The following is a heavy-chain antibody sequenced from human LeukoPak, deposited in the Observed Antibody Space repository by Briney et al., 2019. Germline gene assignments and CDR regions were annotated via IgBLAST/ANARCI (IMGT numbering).Heavy chain of an antibody. CDR2: IYYSGST. Sequence: PSQTLSLTCTVSGGSISSGDYYWSWIRQPPGKGLEWIGYIYYSGSTYYNPSLKSRVTISVDTSKNQFSLKLSSVTAADTGVYYCARDPAYSSGHDYWGQGTLVTVSS. J-gene: IGHJ4*02. V-gene: IGHV4-30-4*08. D-gene: IGHD5-18*01. CDR3: ARDPAYSSGHDY. CDR1: GGSISSGDYY.